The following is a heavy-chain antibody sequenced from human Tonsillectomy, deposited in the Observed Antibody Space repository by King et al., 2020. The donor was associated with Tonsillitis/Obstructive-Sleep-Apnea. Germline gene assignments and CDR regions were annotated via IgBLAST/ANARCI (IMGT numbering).Heavy chain of an antibody. CDR3: ARDDRYCSSSSCYGDYFEY. V-gene: IGHV3-33*01. D-gene: IGHD2-2*01. CDR1: GFTFSSYG. CDR2: IWYDGSNK. Sequence: VQLVESGGGVVQPGRSLRLSCAASGFTFSSYGMHWARQAPGKGLEWVAVIWYDGSNKYYADSVKGRFTISRDNSKNTLYLQMNSLRAEDTAVYYCARDDRYCSSSSCYGDYFEYWGQGTLVTVSS. J-gene: IGHJ4*02.